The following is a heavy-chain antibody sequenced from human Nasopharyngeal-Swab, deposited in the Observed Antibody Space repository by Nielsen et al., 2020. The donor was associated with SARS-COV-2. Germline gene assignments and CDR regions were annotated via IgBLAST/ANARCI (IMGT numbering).Heavy chain of an antibody. D-gene: IGHD2-21*02. J-gene: IGHJ5*02. CDR1: GGSISPDGHY. CDR3: ARGARVTTDWFDP. Sequence: SETLSLTCKVSGGSISPDGHYWSWIRQHPEKGFEWIGYIYPSGSTYYSPSLKTRVTISVDMSKNQLSLNLTSATAADTAVYYCARGARVTTDWFDPWGQGTLVTVSS. CDR2: IYPSGST. V-gene: IGHV4-31*03.